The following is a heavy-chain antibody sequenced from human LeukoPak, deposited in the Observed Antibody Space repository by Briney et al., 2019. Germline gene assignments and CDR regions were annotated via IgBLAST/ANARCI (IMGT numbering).Heavy chain of an antibody. CDR3: ASMRPGIAAAGPSLDY. Sequence: GGSLRLSCAASGFTVSSNYMSWVRRAPGKGLEWVSVIYSGGSTYYADSVKGRFTISRHSSKNTLYLQMNSLRAEDTAVYYCASMRPGIAAAGPSLDYWGQGTLVTVSS. CDR1: GFTVSSNY. D-gene: IGHD6-13*01. V-gene: IGHV3-53*04. CDR2: IYSGGST. J-gene: IGHJ4*02.